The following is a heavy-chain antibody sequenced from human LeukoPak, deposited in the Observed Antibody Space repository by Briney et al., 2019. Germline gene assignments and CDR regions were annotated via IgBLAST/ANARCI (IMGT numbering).Heavy chain of an antibody. CDR2: ISVSAGTT. V-gene: IGHV3-23*01. Sequence: GGSLRLSCAASGFTFSSYAMAWVRQAPGQGLNWVAYISVSAGTTDYADSVRGRFTISRDSSKSTVYLQMDSLRAEDTAIYYCAKEASINGYTGSHFDYWGQGTLVTVSS. D-gene: IGHD5-12*01. CDR3: AKEASINGYTGSHFDY. CDR1: GFTFSSYA. J-gene: IGHJ4*02.